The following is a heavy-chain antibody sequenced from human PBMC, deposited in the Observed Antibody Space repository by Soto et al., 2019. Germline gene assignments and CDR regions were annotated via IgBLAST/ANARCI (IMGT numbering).Heavy chain of an antibody. CDR2: ISAYNGNT. J-gene: IGHJ6*02. Sequence: QVQLVQSGAEVKKPGASVKVSCKASGYTFTSYGISWVRQAPGQGLEWMGWISAYNGNTNYAQKLQGRVTMTTDTSTSTAYMELRSLRSDDTAVYYCARDPPIRYSSSSGNYYYYGMDVWGQGTTVTVSS. CDR1: GYTFTSYG. D-gene: IGHD6-6*01. V-gene: IGHV1-18*04. CDR3: ARDPPIRYSSSSGNYYYYGMDV.